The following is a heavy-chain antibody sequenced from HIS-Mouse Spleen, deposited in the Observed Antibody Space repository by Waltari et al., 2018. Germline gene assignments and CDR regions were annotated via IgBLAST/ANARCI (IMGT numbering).Heavy chain of an antibody. V-gene: IGHV3-30-3*01. D-gene: IGHD3-22*01. CDR1: GFTFSSYA. J-gene: IGHJ3*02. Sequence: QVQLVESGGGVVQPGSSLRLPCAASGFTFSSYAMHWVRQAPGKGLEWVAVISYDGSNKYYADSVKGRFTISRDNSKNTLYLQMNSLRAEDTAVYYCARDWYYYDSSGYAFDIWGQGTMVTVSS. CDR2: ISYDGSNK. CDR3: ARDWYYYDSSGYAFDI.